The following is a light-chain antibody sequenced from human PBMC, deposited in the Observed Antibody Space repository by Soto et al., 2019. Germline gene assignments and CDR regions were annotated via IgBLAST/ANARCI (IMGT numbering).Light chain of an antibody. V-gene: IGKV3-20*01. CDR2: GAS. CDR1: QSVSSSF. CDR3: QQFGGSPPYT. Sequence: EIVLTQSPGTLSLSPGERATLSCRPSQSVSSSFLAWYQQKPGQAPRLLIHGASSRATGIPDRFSGSGSGTDFTLTISRLEPEDFAVYYCQQFGGSPPYTFGQGTKLDIK. J-gene: IGKJ2*01.